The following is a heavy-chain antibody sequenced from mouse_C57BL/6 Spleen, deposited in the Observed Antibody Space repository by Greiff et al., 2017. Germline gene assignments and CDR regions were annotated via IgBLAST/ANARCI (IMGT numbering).Heavy chain of an antibody. J-gene: IGHJ1*03. CDR3: ASWGGVWYFDV. Sequence: EVQLQQSGPELVKPGASVKMSCKASGYTFTDSNMHWVKQSHGKSLEWIGYINPNTGGTSYNQKFKGKATLTVNKSSSTAYMELRSLTSEDSAVYYCASWGGVWYFDVWGTGTTVTVSS. V-gene: IGHV1-22*01. CDR1: GYTFTDSN. CDR2: INPNTGGT.